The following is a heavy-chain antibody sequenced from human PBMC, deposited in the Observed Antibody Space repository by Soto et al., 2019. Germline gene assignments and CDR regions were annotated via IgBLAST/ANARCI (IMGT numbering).Heavy chain of an antibody. V-gene: IGHV3-30*18. J-gene: IGHJ4*02. CDR1: GFTFSSYG. CDR3: ANPSAYSSSSRPPFDY. D-gene: IGHD6-6*01. Sequence: PGGSLRLSCAASGFTFSSYGMHWVRQAPGKGLEWVAVISYDGSNKYYADSVKGRFTISRDNSKNTLYLQMNSLRAEDTAVYYCANPSAYSSSSRPPFDYWGQGTLVTVSS. CDR2: ISYDGSNK.